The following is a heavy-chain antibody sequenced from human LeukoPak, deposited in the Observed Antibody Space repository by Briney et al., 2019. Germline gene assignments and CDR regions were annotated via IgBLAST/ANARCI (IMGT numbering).Heavy chain of an antibody. D-gene: IGHD5-24*01. J-gene: IGHJ3*01. Sequence: GGSLRLSCAASGFTFSTSAMSWVRQAPGKGRERVSVSGSGSSTYYADSGRGRFTISRDNSKNTLYLQMNSVRAEDTAVYYCAKEMATIRAFDFWGQGTMVTVSS. CDR2: SGSGSST. CDR3: AKEMATIRAFDF. V-gene: IGHV3-23*01. CDR1: GFTFSTSA.